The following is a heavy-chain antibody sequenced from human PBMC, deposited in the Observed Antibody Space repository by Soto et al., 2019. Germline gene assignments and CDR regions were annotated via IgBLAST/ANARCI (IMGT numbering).Heavy chain of an antibody. Sequence: EVQLVESGGGLVQPGGSLRLPCAASGFTFSTYWMTWVRQTPGRGLEWVASINQDGSERYYVDSVRGRFTISRDNAKNSLYLQMNSLRAEDTAVYYCVCGGNFYVYCGQGTLVTVSP. CDR1: GFTFSTYW. D-gene: IGHD3-16*01. CDR2: INQDGSER. CDR3: VCGGNFYVY. J-gene: IGHJ4*02. V-gene: IGHV3-7*01.